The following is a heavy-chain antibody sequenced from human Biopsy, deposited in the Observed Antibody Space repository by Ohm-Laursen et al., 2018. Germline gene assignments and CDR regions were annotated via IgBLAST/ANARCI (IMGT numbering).Heavy chain of an antibody. CDR1: GFSASSYD. V-gene: IGHV3-48*03. D-gene: IGHD5-24*01. Sequence: GSLRLSCAASGFSASSYDMNWVRQAPGKGLEWVSYITSGGSTTDYADSVKGRFTISRDNAKSSLFLQMNSLRAEDTAVYYCARDVEGFYSYAMDVWGQGTTVTVSS. CDR3: ARDVEGFYSYAMDV. J-gene: IGHJ6*02. CDR2: ITSGGSTT.